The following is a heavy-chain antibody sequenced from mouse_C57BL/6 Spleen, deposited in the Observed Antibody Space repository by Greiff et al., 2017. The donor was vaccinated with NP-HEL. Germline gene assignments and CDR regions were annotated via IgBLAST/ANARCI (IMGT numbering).Heavy chain of an antibody. V-gene: IGHV1-18*01. Sequence: SGPELVKPGASVKIPCKASGYTFTDYNMDWVKQSHGKSLEWIGDINPNNGGTIYNQKFKGKATLTVDKSSSTAYMELRSLTSEDTAVYYCARAGSTWYFDVWGTGTTVTVSS. J-gene: IGHJ1*03. D-gene: IGHD5-1*01. CDR2: INPNNGGT. CDR3: ARAGSTWYFDV. CDR1: GYTFTDYN.